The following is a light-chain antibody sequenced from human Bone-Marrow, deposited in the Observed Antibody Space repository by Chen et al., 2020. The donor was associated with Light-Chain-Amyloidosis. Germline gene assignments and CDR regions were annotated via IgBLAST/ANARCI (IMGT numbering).Light chain of an antibody. V-gene: IGLV2-23*02. CDR3: CSYAGSTTYIV. CDR2: DVT. J-gene: IGLJ2*01. CDR1: SRDVGSYNL. Sequence: QSALTQPASVPGSPGPSINLSCTGTSRDVGSYNLVTWYQQHPGKAPKPMIFDVTKRPSGVSNRFSGSKSGNTASLTISGLQADDEADYYCCSYAGSTTYIVFGGGTKLTVL.